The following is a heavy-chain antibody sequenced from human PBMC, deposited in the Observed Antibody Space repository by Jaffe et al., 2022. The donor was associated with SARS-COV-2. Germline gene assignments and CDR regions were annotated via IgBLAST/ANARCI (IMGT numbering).Heavy chain of an antibody. Sequence: QLVESGGDLVQPGGSLRLSCAASGFNTHYLTWVRQTPGKGLEWVAIINPDGSERYYVPSVKGRFTISRDNAKNSLYLQMDRLRIEDTGLYYCARDPEWGALDIWGQGTMVTVSS. V-gene: IGHV3-7*01. CDR3: ARDPEWGALDI. J-gene: IGHJ3*02. D-gene: IGHD3-16*01. CDR2: INPDGSER. CDR1: GFNTHY.